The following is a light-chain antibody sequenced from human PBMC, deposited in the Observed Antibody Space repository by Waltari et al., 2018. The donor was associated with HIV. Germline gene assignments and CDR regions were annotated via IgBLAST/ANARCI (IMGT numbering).Light chain of an antibody. CDR3: SSYGGSSNWL. J-gene: IGLJ2*01. V-gene: IGLV2-23*01. CDR2: EGI. CDR1: SSDTGNYNL. Sequence: QSALTQPASVSGSPGQSITISCTGTSSDTGNYNLVSWYQQHPGKAPKLIIYEGIKRPSGVSNRISGSKSANTTSLTIAGLQAEDEADYFCSSYGGSSNWLFGGGTKLTVL.